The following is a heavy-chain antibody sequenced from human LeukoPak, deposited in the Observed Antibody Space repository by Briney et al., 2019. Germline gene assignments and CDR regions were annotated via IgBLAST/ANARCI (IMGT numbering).Heavy chain of an antibody. D-gene: IGHD1-26*01. V-gene: IGHV3-30*02. J-gene: IGHJ4*02. Sequence: PGGSLRLSCAASGFIFSSYNMHWVRQAPGKGLEWVAFIRYDGSNKYYADSVKGRFTISRDTSKNTLYLQMSSLKIEDTAVYYCTRVGPSTVVDYWGQGTQVTVSS. CDR2: IRYDGSNK. CDR3: TRVGPSTVVDY. CDR1: GFIFSSYN.